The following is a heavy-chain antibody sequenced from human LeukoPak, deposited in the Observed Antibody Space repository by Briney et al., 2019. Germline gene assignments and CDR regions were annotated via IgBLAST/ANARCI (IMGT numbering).Heavy chain of an antibody. J-gene: IGHJ4*02. CDR2: SIPILGIA. Sequence: SVKVSCKASGGTFSSYAISWVRQAPGHGLEWMGRSIPILGIANYAQKFQGSVTITEDKATRTAYMELSSLRSEDTAVYYCARDQIAAAGRVDYWGQGTLVTVSS. CDR3: ARDQIAAAGRVDY. V-gene: IGHV1-69*04. CDR1: GGTFSSYA. D-gene: IGHD6-13*01.